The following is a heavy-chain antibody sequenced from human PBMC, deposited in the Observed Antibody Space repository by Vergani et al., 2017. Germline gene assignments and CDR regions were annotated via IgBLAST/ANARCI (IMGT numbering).Heavy chain of an antibody. CDR1: GGSISSGGYS. CDR3: ARVLYYYGMDV. Sequence: QLQLQESGSGLVKPSQTLSLTCAVSGGSISSGGYSWSWIRQPPGKGLEWIGYSYHSGSTYYNPSLKSRVTISVDRSKNQFSLKLSSVTAADTAVYYSARVLYYYGMDVWGQGTTVTVSS. CDR2: SYHSGST. J-gene: IGHJ6*02. V-gene: IGHV4-30-2*01.